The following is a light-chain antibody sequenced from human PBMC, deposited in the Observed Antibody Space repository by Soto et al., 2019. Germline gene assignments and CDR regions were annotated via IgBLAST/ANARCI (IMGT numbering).Light chain of an antibody. CDR2: GAS. V-gene: IGKV3-20*01. CDR1: QSVGNRY. CDR3: QQYGSSPPIT. J-gene: IGKJ5*01. Sequence: IVLTQSPGTLSLSPGERATISCRASQSVGNRYLAWYQPKSGQAPRLLISGASSRATGIPDRFSGSGSGTDFTLTISRLEPEDFSVYYCQQYGSSPPITFGQGTRREIK.